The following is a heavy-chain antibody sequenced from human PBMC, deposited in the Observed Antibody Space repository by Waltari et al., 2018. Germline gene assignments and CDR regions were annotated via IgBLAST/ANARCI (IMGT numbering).Heavy chain of an antibody. V-gene: IGHV1-24*01. CDR1: GHPLTELS. D-gene: IGHD3-16*01. CDR2: IDPEDGET. Sequence: QVQLVQSGAEVKKPGASVKVSCKVSGHPLTELSRHWVRQAPGKGLEWMGGIDPEDGETIYAQKFQGTVTMTEETSKDIAFMELSSLRPEDTAVYYCATGLISPDALDVWGQGTMVTVSS. CDR3: ATGLISPDALDV. J-gene: IGHJ3*01.